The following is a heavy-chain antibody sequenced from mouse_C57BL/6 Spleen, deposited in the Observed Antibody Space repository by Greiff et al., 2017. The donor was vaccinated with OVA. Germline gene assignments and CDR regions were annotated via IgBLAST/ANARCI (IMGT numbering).Heavy chain of an antibody. CDR3: ARSDYDRGGYFDY. J-gene: IGHJ2*01. CDR2: INPSTGGT. CDR1: GYSFTGYY. D-gene: IGHD2-4*01. V-gene: IGHV1-42*01. Sequence: EVQLQQSGPELVKPGASVKISCKASGYSFTGYYMNWVKQSPEKSLEWIGEINPSTGGTTYNQKFKAKATLTVDKSSSTAYMQLKSLTSEDSAVYYCARSDYDRGGYFDYWGQGTTLTVSS.